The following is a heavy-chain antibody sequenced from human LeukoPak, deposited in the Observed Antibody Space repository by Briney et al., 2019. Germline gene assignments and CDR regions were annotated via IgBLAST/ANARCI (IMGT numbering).Heavy chain of an antibody. CDR1: GFTFRNYW. J-gene: IGHJ5*02. CDR2: INEDGSKK. CDR3: ATSTYSSSPS. V-gene: IGHV3-7*01. Sequence: GGSLRLSCAVSGFTFRNYWMIWVRQAPGKGPEWVANINEDGSKKYYVGSVEGRFTISRDDAKNSLFLQMNSLRDEDTGVYYCATSTYSSSPSWGQGTLVSVSS. D-gene: IGHD6-6*01.